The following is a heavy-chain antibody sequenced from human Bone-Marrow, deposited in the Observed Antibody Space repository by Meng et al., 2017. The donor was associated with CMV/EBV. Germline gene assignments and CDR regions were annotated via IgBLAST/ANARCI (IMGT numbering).Heavy chain of an antibody. D-gene: IGHD2-15*01. J-gene: IGHJ6*02. Sequence: ASVKVSCKASGYTFTSCGISWVRQAHGQGLEWMGWSSAYNGNTNYAQKLQGRVTMTTDTSTSTAYMELRSLRSDDTAVYYCARDGEYCSGGSCQNYYYYGMDFWGQGTMVTFSS. CDR3: ARDGEYCSGGSCQNYYYYGMDF. V-gene: IGHV1-18*01. CDR2: SSAYNGNT. CDR1: GYTFTSCG.